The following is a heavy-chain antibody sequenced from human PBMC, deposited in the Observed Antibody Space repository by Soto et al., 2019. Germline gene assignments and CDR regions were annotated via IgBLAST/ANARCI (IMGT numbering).Heavy chain of an antibody. D-gene: IGHD2-2*01. CDR2: IYYSGST. V-gene: IGHV4-31*03. CDR1: GGSISSDAYY. J-gene: IGHJ5*02. CDR3: ARVFVLLPAAICRFDP. Sequence: TLTLTCTVSGGSISSDAYYWGWIRQHPGKGLEWIGYIYYSGSTNYNPSLKSRVTISIDTSKNQFSLKLSSVTAADTAMYYCARVFVLLPAAICRFDPWGRGTLVT.